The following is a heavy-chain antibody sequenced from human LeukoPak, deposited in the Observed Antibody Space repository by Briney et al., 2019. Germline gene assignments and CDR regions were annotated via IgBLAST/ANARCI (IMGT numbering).Heavy chain of an antibody. J-gene: IGHJ4*02. CDR2: ISGSGGST. CDR3: AKDEGRLITNWYRQY. V-gene: IGHV3-23*01. Sequence: GGSLRLSCAASGFTFSSYAMSWVRQAPGKGLEWVSAISGSGGSTYYADSVKGRFTISRDNSKNTLYLQMNSLRAEDTAMYYCAKDEGRLITNWYRQYWGQGTPVTVSS. CDR1: GFTFSSYA. D-gene: IGHD1-1*01.